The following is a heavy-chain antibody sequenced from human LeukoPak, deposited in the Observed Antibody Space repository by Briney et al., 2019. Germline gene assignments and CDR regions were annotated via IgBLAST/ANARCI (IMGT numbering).Heavy chain of an antibody. Sequence: GGSLRLSCAASGFTFSDYYMSCVREAPGEGLGWVSYICSSGSTIYYADSVKGRFTISGDNAKNSLYLQMNSLRAEDTAVYYCARRGIADAFDIWGQGTMVTVSS. J-gene: IGHJ3*02. CDR3: ARRGIADAFDI. V-gene: IGHV3-11*01. CDR1: GFTFSDYY. D-gene: IGHD6-13*01. CDR2: ICSSGSTI.